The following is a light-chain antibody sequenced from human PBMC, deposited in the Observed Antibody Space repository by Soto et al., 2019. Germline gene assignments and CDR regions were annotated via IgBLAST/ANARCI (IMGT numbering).Light chain of an antibody. CDR3: QQYGSSGT. J-gene: IGKJ1*01. CDR2: DAS. Sequence: EIVMPQSPATLSVSPGDRATLSCRASQSVSSNLAWYQQKPGQAPRLLIYDASNRATGIPARFSGSGSGTDFTLTISRLEPEDFAVYYCQQYGSSGTFGQGTKVDI. V-gene: IGKV3-20*01. CDR1: QSVSSN.